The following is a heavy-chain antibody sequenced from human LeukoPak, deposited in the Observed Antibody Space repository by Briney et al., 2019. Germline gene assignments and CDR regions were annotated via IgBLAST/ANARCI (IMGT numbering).Heavy chain of an antibody. Sequence: GGSLRLSCTASGFTFGDYAMSWVRQAPGRGLEWVSNIKQDGGEKLYVDSVKGRFTISRDNAKNSLFLQMNSLRVEDTAVYFCARDRYYYNYEAFVWGRGAQVIVSS. CDR1: GFTFGDYA. D-gene: IGHD3-10*01. CDR2: IKQDGGEK. V-gene: IGHV3-7*01. CDR3: ARDRYYYNYEAFV. J-gene: IGHJ2*01.